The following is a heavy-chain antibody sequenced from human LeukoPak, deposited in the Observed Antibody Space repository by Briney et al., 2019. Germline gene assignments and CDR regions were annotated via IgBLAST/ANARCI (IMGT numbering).Heavy chain of an antibody. Sequence: ASVKVSCKASGYSFTSYYMHWVRQAPGQGLEWMGIINPSGDSTSYAQKFQGRDTMTRDTSTSTVYMELSRLRSDDTAVYYCARKAATYYYYYMDVWGKGTTVTVSS. J-gene: IGHJ6*03. D-gene: IGHD2-15*01. CDR2: INPSGDST. CDR3: ARKAATYYYYYMDV. CDR1: GYSFTSYY. V-gene: IGHV1-46*01.